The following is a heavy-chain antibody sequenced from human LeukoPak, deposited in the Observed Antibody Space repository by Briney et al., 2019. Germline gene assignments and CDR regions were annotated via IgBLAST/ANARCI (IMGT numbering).Heavy chain of an antibody. CDR2: IYHSGST. J-gene: IGHJ4*02. CDR3: ARDFRIPHYYGSGSYFPS. D-gene: IGHD3-10*01. CDR1: GGSISSSNW. V-gene: IGHV4-4*02. Sequence: PSGTLSLTCAVSGGSISSSNWWSWVRQPPGKGLEWIGEIYHSGSTNYNPSLKGRVTISVDKSKNQFSLKLSSVTAADTAVYYCARDFRIPHYYGSGSYFPSWGQGTLVTVSS.